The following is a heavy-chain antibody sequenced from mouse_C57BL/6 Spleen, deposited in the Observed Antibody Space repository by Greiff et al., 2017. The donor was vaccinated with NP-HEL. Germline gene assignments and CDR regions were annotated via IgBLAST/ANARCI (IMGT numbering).Heavy chain of an antibody. CDR1: GYTFTDYY. J-gene: IGHJ2*01. D-gene: IGHD2-3*01. CDR2: INPNNGGT. CDR3: APGGLLRN. Sequence: EVQLQQSGPELVKPGASVKISCKASGYTFTDYYMNWVKQSHGKSLEWIGDINPNNGGTSYNQKFKGKATLTVDKSSSTAYMELRSLTSEDSAVYYCAPGGLLRNWGQGTTLTVSS. V-gene: IGHV1-26*01.